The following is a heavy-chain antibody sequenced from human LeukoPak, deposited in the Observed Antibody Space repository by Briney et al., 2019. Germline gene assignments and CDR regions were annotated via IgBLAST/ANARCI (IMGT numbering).Heavy chain of an antibody. CDR2: IYYSGST. D-gene: IGHD3-22*01. CDR3: ARGPYYYDSSGYYIPYYGMDV. CDR1: GGSISSGVYY. J-gene: IGHJ6*02. Sequence: SQTLSLTCTVSGGSISSGVYYCSWIRQHPGKGLEWIGYIYYSGSTYYNPSLKSRVTISVDKSKNQFSLKLSSVTAADTAVYYCARGPYYYDSSGYYIPYYGMDVWGQGSTLTLSS. V-gene: IGHV4-31*03.